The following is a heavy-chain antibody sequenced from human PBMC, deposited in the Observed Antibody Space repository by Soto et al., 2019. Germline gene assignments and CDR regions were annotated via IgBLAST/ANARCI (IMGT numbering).Heavy chain of an antibody. J-gene: IGHJ6*02. V-gene: IGHV1-69*01. CDR1: GGTFSSYA. Sequence: QVQLVQSGAEVKKPGSSVKVSCKASGGTFSSYAISWVRQAPGQGLEWMGGIIPISGTANYAQKFQGRVTGTADESTSTAYMELSSLRSEDTAVYYCARSQGSSTSLELYYYYYYGMDVWGQGTTVTVSS. D-gene: IGHD2-2*01. CDR2: IIPISGTA. CDR3: ARSQGSSTSLELYYYYYYGMDV.